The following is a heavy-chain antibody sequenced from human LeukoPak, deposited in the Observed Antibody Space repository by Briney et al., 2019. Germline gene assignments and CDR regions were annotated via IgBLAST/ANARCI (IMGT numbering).Heavy chain of an antibody. CDR1: GFTVSSNY. J-gene: IGHJ1*01. D-gene: IGHD2-15*01. CDR2: IYSDGST. CDR3: ARDVYCSGGSCYQH. Sequence: GGSLRLSCAASGFTVSSNYMSWVRQAPGKGLEWVSVIYSDGSTYYADSVKGRSTISRDNSKNTLYLQMNSLRAEDTAVYYCARDVYCSGGSCYQHWGQGTLVTVSS. V-gene: IGHV3-53*01.